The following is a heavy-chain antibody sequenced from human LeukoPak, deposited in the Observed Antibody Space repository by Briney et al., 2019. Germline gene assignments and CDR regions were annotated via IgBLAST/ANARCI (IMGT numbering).Heavy chain of an antibody. CDR3: ARGSRGKLDY. CDR1: GGSISSYY. CDR2: IYYSGST. V-gene: IGHV4-59*01. Sequence: SETLSLTCTVSGGSISSYYWSWIRQPPGKGLEWIGYIYYSGSTNYNPSLKSRVTISVDTSKNQFSLKLSSVTAADTAVYYCARGSRGKLDYWGQGTLVTVSS. D-gene: IGHD4-23*01. J-gene: IGHJ4*02.